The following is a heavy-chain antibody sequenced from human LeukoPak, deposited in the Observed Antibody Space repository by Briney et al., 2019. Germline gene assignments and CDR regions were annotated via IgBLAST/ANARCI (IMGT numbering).Heavy chain of an antibody. CDR3: ARAIPQRHYGSGSYYWFDP. J-gene: IGHJ5*02. D-gene: IGHD3-10*01. CDR2: IYSGGST. CDR1: GFTVSDNY. V-gene: IGHV3-53*04. Sequence: GGSLRLSCAASGFTVSDNYMTWVRQAPGKGLEWVSGIYSGGSTYYADSVKGRFTISRHNSNNTLYLQMNSLRAEDTAVYYCARAIPQRHYGSGSYYWFDPWGQGTLVTVSS.